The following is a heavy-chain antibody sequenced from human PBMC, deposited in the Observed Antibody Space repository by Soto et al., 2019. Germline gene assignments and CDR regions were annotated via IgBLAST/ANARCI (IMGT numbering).Heavy chain of an antibody. D-gene: IGHD2-15*01. Sequence: ASVKVSCKASGYTFTAYGISWVRQAPGQGLEWMGWISTYNGYTKYAQKIQGRVTMTIDTSTSTAYMELRSLRSDDTAVYYCARDQVAVAGTDNWFDPWGQGTLVTVPQ. V-gene: IGHV1-18*04. CDR1: GYTFTAYG. CDR2: ISTYNGYT. CDR3: ARDQVAVAGTDNWFDP. J-gene: IGHJ5*02.